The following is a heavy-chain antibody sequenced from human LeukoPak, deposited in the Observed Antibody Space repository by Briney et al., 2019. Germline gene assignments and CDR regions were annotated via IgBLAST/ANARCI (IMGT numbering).Heavy chain of an antibody. J-gene: IGHJ4*02. CDR1: GFTFNNHN. CDR2: ISGSGDAI. V-gene: IGHV3-48*04. Sequence: GGSLRLSCVASGFTFNNHNMDWVRQAPGKGLEWISYISGSGDAIFYADSVKGRFTIFRDNAKNTLYLQMNSLRAEDTAVYYCARVLLYGDLDYWGQGTLVTVSS. D-gene: IGHD4-17*01. CDR3: ARVLLYGDLDY.